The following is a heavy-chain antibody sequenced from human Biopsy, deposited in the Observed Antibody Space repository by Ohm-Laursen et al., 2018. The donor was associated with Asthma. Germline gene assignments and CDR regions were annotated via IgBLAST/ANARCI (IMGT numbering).Heavy chain of an antibody. J-gene: IGHJ5*02. CDR2: VSHTGST. V-gene: IGHV4-59*11. CDR1: GGSIRSHD. D-gene: IGHD2-15*01. Sequence: PGTLSLTCTVSGGSIRSHDWTWIRLPPGKGLEYIGDVSHTGSTNYSPSLKSRVTMSLDTSKNQFSLRLTSVTPADTAVYYCARLADCSGGACYSYGWFDPWGQGTRVTVSS. CDR3: ARLADCSGGACYSYGWFDP.